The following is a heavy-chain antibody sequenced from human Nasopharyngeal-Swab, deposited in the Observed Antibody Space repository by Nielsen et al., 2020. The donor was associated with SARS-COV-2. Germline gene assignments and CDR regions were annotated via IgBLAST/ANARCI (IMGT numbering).Heavy chain of an antibody. D-gene: IGHD2-2*03. CDR2: ISGSGGST. CDR1: GFTFSSYA. V-gene: IGHV3-23*01. J-gene: IGHJ3*02. CDR3: AKLDIVVVPAATSRGAFDI. Sequence: GGSLRLSCAASGFTFSSYAMSWVRQAPGKGREWVSAISGSGGSTYYADSVKGRFTISRDNSKNTLYLQMNSLRAENTAVYYCAKLDIVVVPAATSRGAFDIWGQGTMVTVSS.